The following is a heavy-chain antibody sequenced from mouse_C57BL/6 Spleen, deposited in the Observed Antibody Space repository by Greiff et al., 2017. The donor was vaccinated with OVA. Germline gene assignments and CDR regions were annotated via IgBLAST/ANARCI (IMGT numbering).Heavy chain of an antibody. V-gene: IGHV1-39*01. CDR2: INPNYGTT. J-gene: IGHJ4*01. Sequence: EVQVVESGPELVKPGASVKISCKASGYSFTDYNMNWVRQSNGKSLEWIGVINPNYGTTSYNQKFKGKATLTVDQSSSAAYMQLNSLTSEDSAVYYCARSIYYGNFSYAMDDWGQGTSVTVSS. D-gene: IGHD2-1*01. CDR3: ARSIYYGNFSYAMDD. CDR1: GYSFTDYN.